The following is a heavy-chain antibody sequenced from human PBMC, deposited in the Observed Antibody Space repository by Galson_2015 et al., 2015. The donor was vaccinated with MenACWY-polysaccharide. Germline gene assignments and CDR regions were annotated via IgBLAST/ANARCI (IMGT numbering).Heavy chain of an antibody. V-gene: IGHV5-51*01. CDR1: GYSFSSYW. CDR2: IYPGDSDA. Sequence: QSGAEVKKPGESLKISCKGSGYSFSSYWIGWVRQMPGKGLEWMGIIYPGDSDARYSPSFQGQVTISADKSISTAYLQWSSLKASDPAMYSCARPLIVEPARPDGLNIGGQGTMVPVSS. CDR3: ARPLIVEPARPDGLNI. D-gene: IGHD1-26*01. J-gene: IGHJ3*02.